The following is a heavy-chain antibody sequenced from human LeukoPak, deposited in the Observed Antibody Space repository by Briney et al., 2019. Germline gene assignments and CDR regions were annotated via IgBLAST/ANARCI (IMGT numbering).Heavy chain of an antibody. CDR3: AKHIEVLAAGGTGYFDY. Sequence: GGSLRLSCAASGFSFDDYAMHWVRQAPGKGLEWVAVISWNSGSMGYADSVKGRFTISRDNAKNSLYLQMSSLRAEDTALYYCAKHIEVLAAGGTGYFDYWGQGTLVTVSS. D-gene: IGHD6-13*01. V-gene: IGHV3-9*01. CDR1: GFSFDDYA. CDR2: ISWNSGSM. J-gene: IGHJ4*02.